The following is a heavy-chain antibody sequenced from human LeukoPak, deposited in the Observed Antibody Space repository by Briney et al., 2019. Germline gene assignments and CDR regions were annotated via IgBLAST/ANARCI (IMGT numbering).Heavy chain of an antibody. Sequence: PSETLSLTCIVSGGSISSYYWSWIRQPAGKGLEWIGRIYTSGSTNYNPSLKSRVTMSVDTSKNQFSLKLSSVTAADTAVYYCATGPLAGSPYYYYYYYMDVWGKGTTVTVSS. CDR3: ATGPLAGSPYYYYYYYMDV. V-gene: IGHV4-4*07. J-gene: IGHJ6*03. D-gene: IGHD1-14*01. CDR1: GGSISSYY. CDR2: IYTSGST.